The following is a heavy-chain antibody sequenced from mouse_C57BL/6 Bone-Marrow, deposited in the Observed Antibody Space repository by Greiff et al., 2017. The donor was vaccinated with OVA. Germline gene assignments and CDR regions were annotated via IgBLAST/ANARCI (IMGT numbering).Heavy chain of an antibody. V-gene: IGHV1-81*01. J-gene: IGHJ3*01. D-gene: IGHD5-1*01. CDR2: IYPRSGNT. CDR1: GYTFTSYG. CDR3: AREGEYLFAY. Sequence: VQLVESGAELARPGASVKLSCKASGYTFTSYGISWVKQRTGQGLEWIGEIYPRSGNTYYNEKFKGKATLTADKSSSTAYMELRSLTSEDSAVYFCAREGEYLFAYWGQGTLVTVSA.